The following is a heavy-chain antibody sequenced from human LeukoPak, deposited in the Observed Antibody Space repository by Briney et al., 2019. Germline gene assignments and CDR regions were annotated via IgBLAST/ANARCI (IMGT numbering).Heavy chain of an antibody. CDR1: GGSFSGYY. J-gene: IGHJ4*02. V-gene: IGHV4-34*01. D-gene: IGHD1-14*01. Sequence: SETLSLTCAVYGGSFSGYYWSWIRQPPGKGLEWIGEINHSGSTNYNPSLKSRVTISVDTSKNQFSLKLSSVTAADTAVYYCARAGLAYKGRGLEFDYWGQGTLVTVSS. CDR2: INHSGST. CDR3: ARAGLAYKGRGLEFDY.